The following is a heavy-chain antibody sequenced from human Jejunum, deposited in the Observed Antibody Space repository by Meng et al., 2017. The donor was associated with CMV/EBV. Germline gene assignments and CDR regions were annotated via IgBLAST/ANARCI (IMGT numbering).Heavy chain of an antibody. V-gene: IGHV1-3*01. D-gene: IGHD6-19*01. CDR3: AREGAVAGLDLDY. CDR1: GYTFSNYV. CDR2: IKGDNGNQ. Sequence: KASGYTFSNYVIQWVHQAPGQRLEWMGWIKGDNGNQQYSQSFQGRVTFTRDTSASTAYMELSRLTSEDTAMYYCAREGAVAGLDLDYWGQGTLVTVSS. J-gene: IGHJ4*02.